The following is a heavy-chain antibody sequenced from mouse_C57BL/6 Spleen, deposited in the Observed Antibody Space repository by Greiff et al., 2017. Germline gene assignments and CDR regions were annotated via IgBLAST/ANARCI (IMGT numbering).Heavy chain of an antibody. CDR1: GYTFTDYN. J-gene: IGHJ2*01. D-gene: IGHD2-4*01. CDR2: INPNNGGT. CDR3: ARDYDYDLYYFDY. Sequence: VQLQQSGPELVKPGASVKMSCKASGYTFTDYNMHWVKQSHGKSLEWIGYINPNNGGTSYNQKFKGKATLTVNKSSSTAYMELRSLTSEDSAVYYCARDYDYDLYYFDYWGQGTTLTVSS. V-gene: IGHV1-22*01.